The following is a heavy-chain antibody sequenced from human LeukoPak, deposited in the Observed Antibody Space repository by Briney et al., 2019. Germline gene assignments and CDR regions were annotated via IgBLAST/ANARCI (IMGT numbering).Heavy chain of an antibody. J-gene: IGHJ4*02. V-gene: IGHV3-48*01. CDR3: ARRGRYYFDY. CDR2: ISSSGATV. Sequence: GGSLRLSCAASGFTFTTYTMNWVRQAPGKGLEWVSFISSSGATVYYADSVKGRFTISRDNAKNSLFLQMNSLRAEDTALYYCARRGRYYFDYWGQGTLVTVSS. D-gene: IGHD3-16*01. CDR1: GFTFTTYT.